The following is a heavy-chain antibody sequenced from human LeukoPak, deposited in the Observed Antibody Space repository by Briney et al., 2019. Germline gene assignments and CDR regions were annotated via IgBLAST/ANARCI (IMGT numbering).Heavy chain of an antibody. CDR3: ARINWNYFDY. CDR2: IYYSGNT. Sequence: SQTLSLTCTVSGGSISSYYWSWVRQPPGKGLEWIGYIYYSGNTNYNPSLKSRLTMSADRSRNQFSLNLNSVTAADTAVYYCARINWNYFDYWGQGILVTVSS. D-gene: IGHD1-1*01. J-gene: IGHJ4*02. V-gene: IGHV4-59*08. CDR1: GGSISSYY.